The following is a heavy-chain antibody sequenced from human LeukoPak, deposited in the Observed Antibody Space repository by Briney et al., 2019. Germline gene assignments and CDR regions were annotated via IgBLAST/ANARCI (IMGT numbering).Heavy chain of an antibody. CDR3: VRDPEALDY. Sequence: GGSLRLSCAASGFTFSSYSMNWVRQAPGKGLQWVAYIPNSGSPIYYADSVKGRFTISRDNAKNSLYLQMNSLRDEDTAVYYCVRDPEALDYWGQGTLVTVSS. CDR1: GFTFSSYS. V-gene: IGHV3-48*02. J-gene: IGHJ4*02. CDR2: IPNSGSPI.